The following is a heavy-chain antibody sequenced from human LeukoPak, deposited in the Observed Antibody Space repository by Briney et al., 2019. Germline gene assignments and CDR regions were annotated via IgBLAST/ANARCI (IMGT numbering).Heavy chain of an antibody. V-gene: IGHV1-2*02. CDR2: INPNRGGT. CDR1: GYTFTVYY. J-gene: IGHJ4*02. CDR3: ARDRGVVVVIMGLFGY. Sequence: ASVKVSCXASGYTFTVYYMHWVRQAHGQGLEWMVWINPNRGGTNYAQKFQGRVTMTRDTSISTDYMELSRLRSDDTAVYYCARDRGVVVVIMGLFGYWGQGTLVTVSS. D-gene: IGHD3-22*01.